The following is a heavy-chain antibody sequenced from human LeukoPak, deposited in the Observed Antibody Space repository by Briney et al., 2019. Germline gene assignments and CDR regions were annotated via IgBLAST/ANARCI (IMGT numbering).Heavy chain of an antibody. D-gene: IGHD1-26*01. CDR2: ISGSGSDI. V-gene: IGHV3-21*01. J-gene: IGHJ4*02. Sequence: GGSLRLSCAASGFTFSTFSMNWVRQTPGKGLEWVSAISGSGSDIYYADSVKGRFTISRDNPKRSLYLQMNSLRAEDTAVYYCARGWNSGNFWYWGRGTLVTVSS. CDR1: GFTFSTFS. CDR3: ARGWNSGNFWY.